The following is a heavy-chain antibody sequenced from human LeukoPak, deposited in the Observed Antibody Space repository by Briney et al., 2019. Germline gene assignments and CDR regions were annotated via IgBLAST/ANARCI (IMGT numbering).Heavy chain of an antibody. V-gene: IGHV3-33*06. D-gene: IGHD1-26*01. Sequence: PEGSLRLSCAASQLTISNYGMHWVRQAPGKGLEWVALIWFDGSNQYYADFVKGRFTISRDNSKNTLYLQMNSLKAEDTAVYYCAKNRLSGSAEIYFDSWGQGAPVTVSS. CDR2: IWFDGSNQ. CDR3: AKNRLSGSAEIYFDS. J-gene: IGHJ4*02. CDR1: QLTISNYG.